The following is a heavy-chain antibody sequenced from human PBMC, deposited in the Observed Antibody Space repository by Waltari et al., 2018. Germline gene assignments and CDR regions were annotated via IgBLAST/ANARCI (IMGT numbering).Heavy chain of an antibody. CDR1: GGSISSYY. CDR3: ARETPHDYGVDY. CDR2: IYYSGST. D-gene: IGHD4-17*01. V-gene: IGHV4-59*01. J-gene: IGHJ4*02. Sequence: QVQLQESGPGLVKPSETLSLTCTVSGGSISSYYWGWVRQPPGKGLEWIGYIYYSGSTNYNPSLKRRVTISVDTSKNQFSLKLSSVTAADTAVYYCARETPHDYGVDYWGQGTLVTVSS.